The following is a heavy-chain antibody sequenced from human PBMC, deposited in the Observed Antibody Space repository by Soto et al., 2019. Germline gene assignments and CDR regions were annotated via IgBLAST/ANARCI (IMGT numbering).Heavy chain of an antibody. D-gene: IGHD3-3*01. CDR2: MYYRGSS. J-gene: IGHJ6*01. Sequence: QVQLQESGPGLVKPSETLSLTCSVSGGSIERYYWSWIRQSPGKGLEWLGYMYYRGSSYYNPSLKSRISLSADTSNNQFSLKLRSVTAADTAMYYCARSSDGSGYYPYHHYGFDVWGQGTAVVVSS. V-gene: IGHV4-59*01. CDR1: GGSIERYY. CDR3: ARSSDGSGYYPYHHYGFDV.